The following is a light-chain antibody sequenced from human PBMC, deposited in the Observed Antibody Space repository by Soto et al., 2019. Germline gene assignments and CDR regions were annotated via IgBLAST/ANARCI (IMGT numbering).Light chain of an antibody. CDR1: SGHSSYA. V-gene: IGLV4-69*01. J-gene: IGLJ3*02. CDR2: LNSDGSH. Sequence: QSVLTQSPSASASLGASVKLTCTLSSGHSSYAIEWHQQQPEKGPRYLMKLNSDGSHSKGDGIPDRFSGSSSGTERYLTISSLQSEDEADYYCQTWSTGIRVFGGGTQLTVL. CDR3: QTWSTGIRV.